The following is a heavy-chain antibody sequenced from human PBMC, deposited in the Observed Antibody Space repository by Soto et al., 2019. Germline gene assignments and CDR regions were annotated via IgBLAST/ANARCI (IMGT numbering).Heavy chain of an antibody. V-gene: IGHV3-74*01. CDR2: ISGEGTVT. CDR1: GFTVSTW. D-gene: IGHD3-16*01. J-gene: IGHJ4*02. Sequence: PGGSLRLSCATSGFTVSTWIHLVRQAPGEGLVWVSRISGEGTVTDYAESVKGRFTVSRDIAKSTVFLQMNSLRVEDTAVYYCARIGFLGEGDFWGQGNLVTVSS. CDR3: ARIGFLGEGDF.